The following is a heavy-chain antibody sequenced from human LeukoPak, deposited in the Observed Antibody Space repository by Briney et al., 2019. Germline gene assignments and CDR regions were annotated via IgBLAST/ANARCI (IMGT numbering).Heavy chain of an antibody. V-gene: IGHV4-34*01. Sequence: SETLSLTCAVYGGSFSDYYWSWIRQPPGKGLKWFGEINDSGSTNYNPSLGSRVTISVDTSKKQFSLKLSSVTAADTAVYYCARATYYDLLSGSKKGWFDPWGQGTLVTVSS. CDR1: GGSFSDYY. CDR2: INDSGST. D-gene: IGHD3-3*01. J-gene: IGHJ5*02. CDR3: ARATYYDLLSGSKKGWFDP.